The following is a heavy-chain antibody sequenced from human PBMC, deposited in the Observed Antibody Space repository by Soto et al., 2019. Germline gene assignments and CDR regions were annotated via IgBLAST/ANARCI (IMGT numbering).Heavy chain of an antibody. J-gene: IGHJ4*02. CDR1: GGSVITGSYH. V-gene: IGHV4-61*01. Sequence: SETLSLTCNVSGGSVITGSYHWIWIRQPPGKGLEWIGFIPNNGSPDYNPSLKSRVVVSIDRSKNQFSLKVNSVTAADTAVYFCARIGWGGDSWGQGTLVTVSS. CDR2: IPNNGSP. CDR3: ARIGWGGDS. D-gene: IGHD7-27*01.